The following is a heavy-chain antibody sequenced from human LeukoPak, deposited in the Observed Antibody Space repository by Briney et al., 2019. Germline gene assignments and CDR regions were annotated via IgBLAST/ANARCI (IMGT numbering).Heavy chain of an antibody. CDR1: GGSFSGYY. J-gene: IGHJ3*02. CDR2: INHSGST. Sequence: SETLSLTCAVYGGSFSGYYWSWIRQPPGKGLEWIGEINHSGSTNYNPSLKSRVTISVDTSKNQFSLKLSSVTAADTAVYYCARVDNRAMMVGDIWGQGTMVTVSS. D-gene: IGHD3-22*01. V-gene: IGHV4-34*01. CDR3: ARVDNRAMMVGDI.